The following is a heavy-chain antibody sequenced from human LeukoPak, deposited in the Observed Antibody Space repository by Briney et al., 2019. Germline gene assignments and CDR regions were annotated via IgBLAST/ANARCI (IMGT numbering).Heavy chain of an antibody. CDR3: ARGGENSGFDY. Sequence: GGSLRLSCAASRFTFTNYSMNWVRQAPGKGLEWVSSISSLSNYIYYADSVKGRFTISRDNAKNSLYLQMNSLRAEDTALYYCARGGENSGFDYWGQGTLVIVSS. J-gene: IGHJ4*02. CDR1: RFTFTNYS. D-gene: IGHD6-19*01. V-gene: IGHV3-21*01. CDR2: ISSLSNYI.